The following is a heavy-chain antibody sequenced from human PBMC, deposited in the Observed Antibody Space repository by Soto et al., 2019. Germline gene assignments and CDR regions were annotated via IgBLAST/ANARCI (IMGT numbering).Heavy chain of an antibody. J-gene: IGHJ4*02. CDR1: GFSFSIYN. Sequence: EVQLVESGGGLVRPGGSLRLSCAASGFSFSIYNMSWVRQAPGKGLEWVSFISSSSNYIYYADSVKGRFTISRDNAKNSLCLQMNNLRAEDTAVYFCARDERSVAVAPFFDYWGQGTQVTVSS. CDR2: ISSSSNYI. CDR3: ARDERSVAVAPFFDY. D-gene: IGHD6-19*01. V-gene: IGHV3-21*01.